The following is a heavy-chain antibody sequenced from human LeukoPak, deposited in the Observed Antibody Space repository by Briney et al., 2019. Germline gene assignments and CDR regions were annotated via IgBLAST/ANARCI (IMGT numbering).Heavy chain of an antibody. CDR1: VGSISNYH. D-gene: IGHD6-19*01. J-gene: IGHJ4*02. V-gene: IGHV4-4*07. CDR3: ARRDISTGWSFDY. Sequence: SETLSLTCTVSVGSISNYHWSWIRQPAGKGLEWIGQIHTSGSTNYNPPLKSRVTMSIDTPESQLSLTIMSVAAAATALYYCARRDISTGWSFDYWGQGTLVTVSS. CDR2: IHTSGST.